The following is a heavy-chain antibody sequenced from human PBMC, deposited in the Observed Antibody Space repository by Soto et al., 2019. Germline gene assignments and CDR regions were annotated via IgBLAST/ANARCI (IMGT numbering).Heavy chain of an antibody. J-gene: IGHJ4*02. CDR3: VRFPFFETSDQGY. CDR2: INQDGSVK. Sequence: PWGSLRLSCAASGFTFITYWMNFFRQSALEWLERVAKINQDGSVKYYVDSVRGRFTISRDNAKNSLFLQMNSLRAEDTALYYCVRFPFFETSDQGYWGQGTLVTVSS. CDR1: GFTFITYW. D-gene: IGHD1-26*01. V-gene: IGHV3-7*01.